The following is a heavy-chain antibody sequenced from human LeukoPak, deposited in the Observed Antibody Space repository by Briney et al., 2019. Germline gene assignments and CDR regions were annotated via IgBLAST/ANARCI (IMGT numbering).Heavy chain of an antibody. V-gene: IGHV4-34*01. CDR2: INHSGST. D-gene: IGHD6-19*01. CDR3: ARRRGSAVAGYPPLQNWFDP. Sequence: SPSETLSLTCAVYGGSFSGYYWSWIRQPPGKGLEWIGEINHSGSTNYNPSLKSRVTISVDTSKNQFSLKLSSVTAADTAVYYCARRRGSAVAGYPPLQNWFDPWGQGTLVTVSS. J-gene: IGHJ5*02. CDR1: GGSFSGYY.